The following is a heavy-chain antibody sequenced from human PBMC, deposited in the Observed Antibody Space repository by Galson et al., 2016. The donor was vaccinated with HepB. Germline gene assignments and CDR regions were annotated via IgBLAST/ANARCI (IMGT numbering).Heavy chain of an antibody. Sequence: SLRLSCAASGFIFSDSGIHWVRQVSGKGLEWVGRIKSKAKNYATAYVASVEGRFTVSRDDSRNTAYLQMNSLKTEDTAVYYCTRLPGDATTITKSSDCWGQGTLVTVSS. J-gene: IGHJ4*02. CDR1: GFIFSDSG. CDR3: TRLPGDATTITKSSDC. D-gene: IGHD4-11*01. CDR2: IKSKAKNYAT. V-gene: IGHV3-73*01.